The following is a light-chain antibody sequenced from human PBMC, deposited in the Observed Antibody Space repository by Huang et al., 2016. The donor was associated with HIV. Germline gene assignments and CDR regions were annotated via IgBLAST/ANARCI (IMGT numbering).Light chain of an antibody. CDR1: QSVSSN. CDR3: QQYNNWPGT. V-gene: IGKV3-15*01. Sequence: EIVMTQSPATLSVSQGERATISCRASQSVSSNFAGYQQKHGQAPRRLIYGASTRATGIPARFSGSGSGTEFTLTISSLQSEDFAVYYCQQYNNWPGTFGPGTKVDIK. CDR2: GAS. J-gene: IGKJ3*01.